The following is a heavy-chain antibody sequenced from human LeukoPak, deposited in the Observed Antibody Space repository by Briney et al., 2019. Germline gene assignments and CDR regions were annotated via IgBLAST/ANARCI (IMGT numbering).Heavy chain of an antibody. D-gene: IGHD1-1*01. J-gene: IGHJ4*02. CDR3: AREDGSYLQRPFDY. Sequence: GGSLRLSCAASGFTFSGYEMNWVRQAPGKGLEWISYISSSGATQYYGDSVKGRFTISRDNAKNSVYLQMNSLRAEDTAVYYCAREDGSYLQRPFDYWGQGTLVAVSS. CDR2: ISSSGATQ. V-gene: IGHV3-48*03. CDR1: GFTFSGYE.